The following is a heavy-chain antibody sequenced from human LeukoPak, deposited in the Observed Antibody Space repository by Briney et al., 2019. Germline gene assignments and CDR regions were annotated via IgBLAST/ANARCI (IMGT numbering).Heavy chain of an antibody. J-gene: IGHJ4*02. V-gene: IGHV3-11*04. CDR3: ARVQRGIAVALDY. CDR1: GFTFSDYY. CDR2: ISSSGSTI. D-gene: IGHD6-19*01. Sequence: GGSLRLSCAASGFTFSDYYMSWIRQAPGKGLEWVSYISSSGSTIHYADSVKGRFTISRDDAKNSLYLQMNSLRAEDTAVYYCARVQRGIAVALDYWGQGTLATVSS.